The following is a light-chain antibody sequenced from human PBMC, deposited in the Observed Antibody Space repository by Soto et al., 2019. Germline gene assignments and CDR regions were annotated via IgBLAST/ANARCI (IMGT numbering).Light chain of an antibody. J-gene: IGLJ2*01. CDR2: DNN. Sequence: QSVLTQPPSVSAAPGQKVTISCSGISSNIGNNYVSWYQQLPGTAPKLLTYDNNKRPSGIPDRFSGSKSGTSATLGITGLQTGDEADYYCGTWDSSLSAGVFGGGTKLTVL. V-gene: IGLV1-51*01. CDR3: GTWDSSLSAGV. CDR1: SSNIGNNY.